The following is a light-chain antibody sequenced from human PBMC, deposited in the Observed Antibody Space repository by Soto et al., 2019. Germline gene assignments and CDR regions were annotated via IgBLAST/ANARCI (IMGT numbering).Light chain of an antibody. CDR3: HQYHSYPYT. V-gene: IGKV1-5*03. CDR1: QSVSPW. J-gene: IGKJ2*01. CDR2: QAS. Sequence: DIHMTQSPSTLSVSVRDRVTITCRASQSVSPWLAWYQQNPGKAPRLLIYQASTLESWVPSRFSGSGADTEFTLTIISLQPDDLTTDSCHQYHSYPYTFGQGTKLDI.